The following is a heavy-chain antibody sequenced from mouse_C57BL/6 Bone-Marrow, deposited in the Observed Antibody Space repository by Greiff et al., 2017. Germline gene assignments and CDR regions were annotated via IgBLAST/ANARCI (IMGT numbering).Heavy chain of an antibody. J-gene: IGHJ4*01. D-gene: IGHD2-5*01. V-gene: IGHV1-69*01. CDR3: ARDYSNYFYAMDY. CDR2: IDPSDSYP. Sequence: VQLQQPGAELVMPGASVKLSCKASGYTFTSYWMHWVKQRPGQGLEWIGEIDPSDSYPNYNQKFKGKSTLTVDKSSSTAYMQLSSLTSEDSAVXYCARDYSNYFYAMDYWGQGTSVTVSS. CDR1: GYTFTSYW.